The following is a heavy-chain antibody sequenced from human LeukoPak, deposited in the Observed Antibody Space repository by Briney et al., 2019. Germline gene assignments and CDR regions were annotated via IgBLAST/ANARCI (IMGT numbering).Heavy chain of an antibody. V-gene: IGHV1-18*01. Sequence: ASVKVSCKASGYTFTSYGISWVRQAPGQGLEWMGWISAYNGNTNYAQKLQGRVTMTTDTSTSTAYMELRSLRSDDTAVYYCARAVLLWFGESYFDYWGQGTLVTVSS. J-gene: IGHJ4*02. CDR3: ARAVLLWFGESYFDY. D-gene: IGHD3-10*01. CDR1: GYTFTSYG. CDR2: ISAYNGNT.